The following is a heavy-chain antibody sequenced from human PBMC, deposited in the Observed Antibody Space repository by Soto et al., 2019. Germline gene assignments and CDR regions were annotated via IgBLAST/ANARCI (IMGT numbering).Heavy chain of an antibody. CDR3: ARDRTTVVTLGRYFHL. D-gene: IGHD4-17*01. J-gene: IGHJ2*01. CDR1: GGSISSGDYY. CDR2: IYYSGST. Sequence: QVQLQESGPGLVKPSQTLSLTCTVSGGSISSGDYYWSWIRQPPGKGQEWIGYIYYSGSTYYNPSLKSRVTISGDTSKNQFSLKLSSVTAADTAVYYCARDRTTVVTLGRYFHLWGRGTLVTVSS. V-gene: IGHV4-30-4*01.